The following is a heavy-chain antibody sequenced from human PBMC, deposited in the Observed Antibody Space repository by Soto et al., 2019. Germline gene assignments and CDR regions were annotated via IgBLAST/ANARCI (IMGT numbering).Heavy chain of an antibody. V-gene: IGHV5-51*01. Sequence: GESLKISCKGSGYSFTSYWIGWVRQMPGKGLEWMGIIYPGDSDTRYSPSFQGQVTISADKSISTAYLQWSNLKASDTAMYYCARQSSSSSGKTYRTNWFDPWGQGTLVTVSS. CDR2: IYPGDSDT. D-gene: IGHD6-19*01. J-gene: IGHJ5*02. CDR3: ARQSSSSSGKTYRTNWFDP. CDR1: GYSFTSYW.